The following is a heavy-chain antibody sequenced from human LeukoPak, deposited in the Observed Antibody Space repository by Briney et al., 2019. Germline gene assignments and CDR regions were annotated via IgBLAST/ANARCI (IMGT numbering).Heavy chain of an antibody. D-gene: IGHD1-26*01. CDR1: GYTVTSYY. CDR3: ARDRLVGATSVYYYYGMDV. V-gene: IGHV1-46*01. CDR2: INPSGGST. Sequence: ASVKVSCKASGYTVTSYYMHWVRQAPGQGLEWMGIINPSGGSTSYAQKFQGRVTMTRDTSTSTVYMELSSLGSEDTAVYYCARDRLVGATSVYYYYGMDVWGQGTTVTVSS. J-gene: IGHJ6*02.